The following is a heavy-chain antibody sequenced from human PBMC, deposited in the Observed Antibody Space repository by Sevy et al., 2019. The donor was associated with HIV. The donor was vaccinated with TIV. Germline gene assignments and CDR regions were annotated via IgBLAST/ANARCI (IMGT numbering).Heavy chain of an antibody. V-gene: IGHV3-30*04. CDR2: RSYDGSNK. D-gene: IGHD3-22*01. CDR3: ARPSGSSGYYDFQH. Sequence: GGSLRLSCAASGFTFNSYPMHWVRQAPGKGLEWVAFRSYDGSNKYYADSVKGRFIISRDISRNTLYLQMNSLRPEDTALYYCARPSGSSGYYDFQHWGQGTLVTVSS. J-gene: IGHJ1*01. CDR1: GFTFNSYP.